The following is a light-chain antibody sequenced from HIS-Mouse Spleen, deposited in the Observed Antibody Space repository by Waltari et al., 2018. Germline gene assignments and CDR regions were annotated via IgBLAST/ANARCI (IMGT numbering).Light chain of an antibody. CDR2: QDS. Sequence: SYELTQPPSVSVSPGKTASITCSGDKLGDKYACWYHQKPGQSPVLVIYQDSKRPSGIPERFSGSNSGNTATLTISGTQAMDEADYYCQAWDSSYSVFGGGTKLTVL. J-gene: IGLJ2*01. CDR1: KLGDKY. V-gene: IGLV3-1*01. CDR3: QAWDSSYSV.